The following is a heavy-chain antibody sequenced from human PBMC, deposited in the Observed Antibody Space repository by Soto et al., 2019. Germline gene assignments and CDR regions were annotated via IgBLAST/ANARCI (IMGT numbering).Heavy chain of an antibody. J-gene: IGHJ4*02. CDR1: GFPFSRYS. Sequence: SLRLSCAASGFPFSRYSMNWVRQAPGKGLEWVSSISSTTNYIYYADSMKGRFTVSRDNAKNSVYLDVNSLSAEDTAVYYCARESEDLTSNFDYWGQVTVVTCSS. CDR2: ISSTTNYI. V-gene: IGHV3-21*01. CDR3: ARESEDLTSNFDY.